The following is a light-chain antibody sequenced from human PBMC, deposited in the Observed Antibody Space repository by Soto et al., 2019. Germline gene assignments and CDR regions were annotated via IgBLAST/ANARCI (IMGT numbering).Light chain of an antibody. Sequence: EIVLTQSPGTLSLSPGERATLSCRASQSLSNNIYLAWYQQKPGQAPRLLIYGASTRATGIPVRFSGSASGTEFTLTISSLQSEDFTVYYCQQYNKWPLTFGQGTKVDI. CDR2: GAS. V-gene: IGKV3-15*01. J-gene: IGKJ1*01. CDR1: QSLSNN. CDR3: QQYNKWPLT.